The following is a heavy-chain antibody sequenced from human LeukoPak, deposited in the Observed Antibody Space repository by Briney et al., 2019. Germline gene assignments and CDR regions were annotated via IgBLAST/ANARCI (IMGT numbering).Heavy chain of an antibody. Sequence: GGSLRLSCAASGFTFDDYAMHWVRQAPGEGLEWGSGISWNSGSTGYADSVKGRFTISRDNANNSLYLQMNSLRAEDTALYYCEKDVEGGARRLLAYFQHWGQGTLVTVSS. CDR2: ISWNSGST. CDR1: GFTFDDYA. CDR3: EKDVEGGARRLLAYFQH. V-gene: IGHV3-9*01. J-gene: IGHJ1*01. D-gene: IGHD1-26*01.